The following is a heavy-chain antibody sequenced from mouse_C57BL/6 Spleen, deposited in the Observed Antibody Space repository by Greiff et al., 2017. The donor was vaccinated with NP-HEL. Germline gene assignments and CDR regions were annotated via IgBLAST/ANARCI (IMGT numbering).Heavy chain of an antibody. CDR2: ISGGGGNT. Sequence: DVKLVESGGGLVKPGGSLKLSCAASGFTFSSYTMSWVRQTPEKRLEWVATISGGGGNTYYPDSVKGRFTISRDNAKNTLYLQMSSLRSEDTALYYCARHIDGFSFAYWGQGTLVTVSA. CDR3: ARHIDGFSFAY. CDR1: GFTFSSYT. J-gene: IGHJ3*01. V-gene: IGHV5-9*01.